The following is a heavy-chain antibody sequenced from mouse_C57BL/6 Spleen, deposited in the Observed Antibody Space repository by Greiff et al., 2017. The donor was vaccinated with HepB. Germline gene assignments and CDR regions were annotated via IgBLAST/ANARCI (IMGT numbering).Heavy chain of an antibody. CDR2: ISSGSSTI. Sequence: EVHLVESGGGLVKPGGSLKLSCAASGFTFSDYGMHWVRQAPEKGLEWVAYISSGSSTIYYADTVKGRFTISRDNAKNTLFLQMTSLRSEDTAMYYCAREIYYYGSSFAYWGQGTLVTVSA. V-gene: IGHV5-17*01. J-gene: IGHJ3*01. CDR1: GFTFSDYG. CDR3: AREIYYYGSSFAY. D-gene: IGHD1-1*01.